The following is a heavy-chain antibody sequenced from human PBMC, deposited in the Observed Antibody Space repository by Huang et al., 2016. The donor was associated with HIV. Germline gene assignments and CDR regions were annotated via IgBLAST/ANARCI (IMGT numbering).Heavy chain of an antibody. J-gene: IGHJ4*02. CDR3: ARGPYYDSSGYARGLGY. Sequence: QVQLVQSGAEVKKPGASVKVSCKASGYTFTGYYMHWVRQAPGQGLEWMGWINPNSGGTDYAQKFQGRVTMARDTSITAAYMERGRLRSDDTAVYYCARGPYYDSSGYARGLGYWGQGTLVTVSS. D-gene: IGHD3-22*01. CDR2: INPNSGGT. V-gene: IGHV1-2*02. CDR1: GYTFTGYY.